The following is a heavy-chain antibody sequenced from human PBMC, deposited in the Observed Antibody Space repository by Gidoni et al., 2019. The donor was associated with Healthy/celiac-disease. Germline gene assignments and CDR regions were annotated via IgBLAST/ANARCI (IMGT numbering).Heavy chain of an antibody. CDR3: ARDASPYDFWSGYYTPYFDY. Sequence: QLQLQESGPGLVKPSETLSLTCTVSGGSISSSSYYWGWIRQPPGKGLEWIGSIYYSGSTYYNPSLKSRVTISVETSKNQFSLKLSSVTAADTAVYYCARDASPYDFWSGYYTPYFDYWGQGTLVTVSS. CDR2: IYYSGST. CDR1: GGSISSSSYY. J-gene: IGHJ4*02. D-gene: IGHD3-3*01. V-gene: IGHV4-39*07.